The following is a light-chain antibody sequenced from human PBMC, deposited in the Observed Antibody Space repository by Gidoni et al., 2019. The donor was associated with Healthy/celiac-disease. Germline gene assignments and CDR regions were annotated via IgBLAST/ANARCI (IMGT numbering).Light chain of an antibody. CDR1: QSVNSN. V-gene: IGKV3-15*01. J-gene: IGKJ4*01. CDR3: QQYNNWPGS. Sequence: EIVMTQSPATLSVSPGERATLSCRASQSVNSNLAWYQQKPGQAPRLLIYGASTRATGIPARFSGSGSGTEFTLTISSLQSEDFAVYYCQQYNNWPGSFGGGTKVEIK. CDR2: GAS.